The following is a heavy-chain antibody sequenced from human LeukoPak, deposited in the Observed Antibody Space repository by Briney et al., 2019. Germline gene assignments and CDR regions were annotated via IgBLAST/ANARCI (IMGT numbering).Heavy chain of an antibody. J-gene: IGHJ4*02. D-gene: IGHD2/OR15-2a*01. V-gene: IGHV3-7*03. CDR1: AFTFSTFW. CDR2: INQDGSET. CDR3: ARVTGIVTFDY. Sequence: GGSLRLSCATSAFTFSTFWMSWVRQAPGKGLEWVAKINQDGSETYYVDSVKGRFTISRDNSKNTLYLQMNSLRAEDTAVYYCARVTGIVTFDYWGQGTLVTVSS.